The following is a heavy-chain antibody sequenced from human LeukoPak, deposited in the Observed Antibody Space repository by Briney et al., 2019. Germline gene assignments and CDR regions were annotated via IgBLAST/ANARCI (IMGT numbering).Heavy chain of an antibody. V-gene: IGHV3-74*01. D-gene: IGHD3-10*01. CDR1: GFTFSSYW. CDR3: AKGISPQHSGSAYYYYAMDV. Sequence: GGSLRLSCAASGFTFSSYWMHWVRQAPGKGLVWVSRINTDGSSTSYADSVKGRFTISRDNAKNTLYLQMNSLRAEDTAVYYCAKGISPQHSGSAYYYYAMDVWGQGTTVAVSS. CDR2: INTDGSST. J-gene: IGHJ6*02.